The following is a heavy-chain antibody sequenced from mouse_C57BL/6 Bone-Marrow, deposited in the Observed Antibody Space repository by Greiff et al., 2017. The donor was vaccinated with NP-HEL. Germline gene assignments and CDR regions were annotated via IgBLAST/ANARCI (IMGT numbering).Heavy chain of an antibody. J-gene: IGHJ1*03. CDR3: ARRGVITTVVAHWYFDV. D-gene: IGHD1-1*01. Sequence: VHVKQSGPELVKPGASVKMSCKASGYTFTDYNMHWVKQSHGKSLEWIGYINPNNGGTSYNQKFKGKATLTVNKSSSTAYMELRSLTSEDSAVYYCARRGVITTVVAHWYFDVWGTGTTVTVSS. CDR1: GYTFTDYN. CDR2: INPNNGGT. V-gene: IGHV1-22*01.